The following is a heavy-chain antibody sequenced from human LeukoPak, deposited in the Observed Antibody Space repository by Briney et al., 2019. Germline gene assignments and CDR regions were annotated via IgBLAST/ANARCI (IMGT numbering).Heavy chain of an antibody. CDR1: GGTFSSYA. D-gene: IGHD3-22*01. J-gene: IGHJ4*02. Sequence: SVKVSCKASGGTFSSYAISWVRQAPGQGLEWMGGIIPIFGTANYAQKFQGRVTITADESTSTAYMELSSLRSEDTAVYYCARERIKYYYDSSGIFDYWGQGTLVTVSS. CDR2: IIPIFGTA. V-gene: IGHV1-69*01. CDR3: ARERIKYYYDSSGIFDY.